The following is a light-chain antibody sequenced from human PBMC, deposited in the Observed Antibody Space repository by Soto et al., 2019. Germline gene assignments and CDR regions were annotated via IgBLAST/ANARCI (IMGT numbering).Light chain of an antibody. J-gene: IGKJ3*01. V-gene: IGKV3-11*01. CDR1: QNVSSY. CDR3: QQRSNWPFT. Sequence: EIVLTQSPATLSLSPGERATLSCRASQNVSSYLAWYQQKPGQAPRLLIYDASNRATGIPARFSGSGSGTDFTLTISSLEPEDFAVYYCQQRSNWPFTFGPGTTVDIK. CDR2: DAS.